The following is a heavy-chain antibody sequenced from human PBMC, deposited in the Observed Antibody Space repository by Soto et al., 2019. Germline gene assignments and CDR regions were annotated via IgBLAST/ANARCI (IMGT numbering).Heavy chain of an antibody. J-gene: IGHJ6*03. CDR3: ASGSYYYFMDV. CDR2: IYYSGST. Sequence: SENLSLTCTVSGGSIISYYWSWIRQPPGKGLEWIGYIYYSGSTTYNPSLKSRVNISLDTSKNQFSLKLSSVTAADTAVYYCASGSYYYFMDVWGNGTTVTVSS. V-gene: IGHV4-59*12. CDR1: GGSIISYY. D-gene: IGHD2-15*01.